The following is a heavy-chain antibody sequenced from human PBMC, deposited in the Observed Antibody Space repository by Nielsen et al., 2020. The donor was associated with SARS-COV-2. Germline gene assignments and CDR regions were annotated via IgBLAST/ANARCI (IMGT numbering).Heavy chain of an antibody. Sequence: GESLKISCAASGFTFSIYWLHWVRQAPGKGLEWVAVISYDGSNKYYADSVKGRFTISRDNSKNTLYLQMNSLRAEDTAVYYCARSGSYYDDAFDIWGQGTMVTVSS. D-gene: IGHD1-26*01. CDR2: ISYDGSNK. J-gene: IGHJ3*02. CDR1: GFTFSIYW. CDR3: ARSGSYYDDAFDI. V-gene: IGHV3-30-3*01.